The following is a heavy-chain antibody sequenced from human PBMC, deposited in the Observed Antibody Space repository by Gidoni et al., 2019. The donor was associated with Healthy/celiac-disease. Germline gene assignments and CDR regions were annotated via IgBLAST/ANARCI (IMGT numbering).Heavy chain of an antibody. CDR2: INHSGST. Sequence: QVQLQQWVAGLFKPSATLSLTCAVSGGSFRGSYWRWIRQPPGKGLEWIGEINHSGSTNYNPSIKSRVNISVETSKNQFSLKLSSVTDADTAVYYCARGSRYSSSSGRIYYYYYMDVWGKGTTVTVSS. D-gene: IGHD6-6*01. V-gene: IGHV4-34*01. J-gene: IGHJ6*03. CDR3: ARGSRYSSSSGRIYYYYYMDV. CDR1: GGSFRGSY.